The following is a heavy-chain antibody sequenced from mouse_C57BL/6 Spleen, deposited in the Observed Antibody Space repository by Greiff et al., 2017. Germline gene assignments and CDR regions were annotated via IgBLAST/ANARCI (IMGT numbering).Heavy chain of an antibody. CDR2: IYPGDGDT. V-gene: IGHV1-82*01. CDR1: GYAFSSSW. CDR3: ARWGITTVHDY. Sequence: QVQLKESGPELVKPGASVKISCKASGYAFSSSWMNWVKQRPGKGLEWIGRIYPGDGDTNYNGKFKGKATLTADKSSSTAYMQLSSLTSEDSAVYFCARWGITTVHDYWGQGTTLTVSS. J-gene: IGHJ2*01. D-gene: IGHD1-1*01.